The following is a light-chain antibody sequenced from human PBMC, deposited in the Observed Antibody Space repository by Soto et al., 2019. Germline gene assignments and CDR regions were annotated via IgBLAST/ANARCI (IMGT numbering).Light chain of an antibody. J-gene: IGLJ2*01. Sequence: QSALTQPASVSGSPGQSITISWTGTSSDVGGYNYVSWYQQHPGKAPKLMIYDVSNRPSGVSSRFSGSKSGNTASLTISGLQAEDEADYYCSSYTSSSHVVFGGGTKVTVL. CDR3: SSYTSSSHVV. V-gene: IGLV2-14*01. CDR1: SSDVGGYNY. CDR2: DVS.